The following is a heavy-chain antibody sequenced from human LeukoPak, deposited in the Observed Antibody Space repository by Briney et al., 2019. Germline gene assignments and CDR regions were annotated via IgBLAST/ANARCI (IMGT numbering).Heavy chain of an antibody. CDR3: ARTYYDYWSGPYTFDI. D-gene: IGHD3-3*01. Sequence: PGGSLRLSCAASGFTFSSYGVHWVRQAPGKGLEWVTFIRYDGSNKYYAESVKGRFTISRDNSENTLYLQMNNLRAEDTAVYYCARTYYDYWSGPYTFDIWGQGTMVTVSS. CDR2: IRYDGSNK. J-gene: IGHJ3*02. V-gene: IGHV3-30*02. CDR1: GFTFSSYG.